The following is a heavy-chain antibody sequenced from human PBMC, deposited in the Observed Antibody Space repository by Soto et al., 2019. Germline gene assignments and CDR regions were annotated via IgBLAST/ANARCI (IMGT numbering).Heavy chain of an antibody. J-gene: IGHJ6*02. V-gene: IGHV1-69*13. CDR1: GGTFSSYA. Sequence: SVKVSCKASGGTFSSYAISWVRQAPGQGPEWMGGIIPIFGTANYAQKFQGRVTITADESTSTAYMELSSLRSEDTAVYYCARVYDMGPSHYGMDVWGQGTTVTV. D-gene: IGHD3-22*01. CDR3: ARVYDMGPSHYGMDV. CDR2: IIPIFGTA.